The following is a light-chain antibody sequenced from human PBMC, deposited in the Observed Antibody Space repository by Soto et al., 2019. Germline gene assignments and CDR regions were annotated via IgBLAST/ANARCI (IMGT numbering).Light chain of an antibody. Sequence: QSALTQPPSASGSPGQSVTISCTGTSSDVGGYNYVSWYQQHPGKAPKLMIYEVTKRPSGVPDRFSGSKSGNTASLTVSGLLAEDEADYYCSSYAGSNNLKVFGTGTKVTVL. CDR2: EVT. CDR1: SSDVGGYNY. J-gene: IGLJ1*01. CDR3: SSYAGSNNLKV. V-gene: IGLV2-8*01.